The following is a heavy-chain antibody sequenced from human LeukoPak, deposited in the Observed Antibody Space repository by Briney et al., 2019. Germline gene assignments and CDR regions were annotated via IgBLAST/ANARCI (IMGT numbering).Heavy chain of an antibody. D-gene: IGHD3-9*01. CDR3: ARGGRLVTHRLVPLDY. J-gene: IGHJ4*02. CDR1: GGSISSYY. Sequence: PSETLSLTCTVSGGSISSYYWSWIRQPPGKGLEWIGYIYYSGSTNYNPSLKSRVTISVDTSKNQFSLKLSSVTAADTAVYYCARGGRLVTHRLVPLDYWGQGTLATVSS. V-gene: IGHV4-59*01. CDR2: IYYSGST.